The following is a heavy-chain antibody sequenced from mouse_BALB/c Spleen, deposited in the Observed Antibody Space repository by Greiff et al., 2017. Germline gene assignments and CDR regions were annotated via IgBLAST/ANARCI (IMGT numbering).Heavy chain of an antibody. D-gene: IGHD2-4*01. Sequence: VVRPGVSVKISCKGSGYTFTDYAMHWVKQSHAKSLEWIGVISTYNGNTNYNQKFKGKATMTVDKSSRTAYIELARLTSEDSAIYYCASRGDDFAMDYWGQGTSVTVSS. J-gene: IGHJ4*01. V-gene: IGHV1S137*01. CDR3: ASRGDDFAMDY. CDR1: GYTFTDYA. CDR2: ISTYNGNT.